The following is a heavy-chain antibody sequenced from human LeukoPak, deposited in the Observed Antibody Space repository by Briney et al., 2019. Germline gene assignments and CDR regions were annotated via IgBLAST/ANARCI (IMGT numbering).Heavy chain of an antibody. CDR3: ARDRGITGTMPLDY. D-gene: IGHD1-7*01. V-gene: IGHV3-74*01. CDR1: GFTFSSDW. Sequence: GGSRRLSCAASGFTFSSDWMHWVLQAPGKGLVWVSRINGDGSIPYYADSVKGRFTISRDNAKNTLYLQMNSLRAEDTAVYYCARDRGITGTMPLDYWGQGTLVTVSS. J-gene: IGHJ4*02. CDR2: INGDGSIP.